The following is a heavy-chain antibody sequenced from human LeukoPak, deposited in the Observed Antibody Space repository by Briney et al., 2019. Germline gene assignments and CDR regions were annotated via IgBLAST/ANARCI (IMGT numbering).Heavy chain of an antibody. CDR3: VRDGMVIPYAFDI. CDR2: ISSDGSRT. Sequence: GGSLRLSCAASAFTFSNHWMHWVRQAPGKGLVWVPDISSDGSRTFYADSVKGRFIISRANAKNTVYLQMNSLRAEDTAVYYCVRDGMVIPYAFDIWGQGTMVTVSS. V-gene: IGHV3-74*01. CDR1: AFTFSNHW. D-gene: IGHD2-21*01. J-gene: IGHJ3*02.